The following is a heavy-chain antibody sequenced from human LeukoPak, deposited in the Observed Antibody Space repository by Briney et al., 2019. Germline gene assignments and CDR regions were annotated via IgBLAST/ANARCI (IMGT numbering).Heavy chain of an antibody. D-gene: IGHD6-13*01. J-gene: IGHJ4*02. V-gene: IGHV3-30-3*01. CDR2: ISYDGSNK. CDR1: GFTFSSYA. Sequence: GGSLRLSCAASGFTFSSYAMHWVRQAPGKGLEWVAVISYDGSNKYYADSVKGRFTISRDNSKNTLYLQMNSLRAEDTAVYYCAREPTTNIAALDYWDQGTLVTVSS. CDR3: AREPTTNIAALDY.